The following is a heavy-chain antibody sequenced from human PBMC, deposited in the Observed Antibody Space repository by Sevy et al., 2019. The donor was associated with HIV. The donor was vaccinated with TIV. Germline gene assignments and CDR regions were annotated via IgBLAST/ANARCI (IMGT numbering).Heavy chain of an antibody. J-gene: IGHJ3*02. V-gene: IGHV3-23*01. CDR1: GVTFGDYS. D-gene: IGHD3-3*01. Sequence: GGSLRLSCIASGVTFGDYSMSWVRQAPGKGLEWVSGISGSGGSTYYAYSVKGRFTISRDKSKKTLYLQVNSLRAEDTAVYYCAKGVYDFWSGRSDIFDIWGQGTMVTVSS. CDR2: ISGSGGST. CDR3: AKGVYDFWSGRSDIFDI.